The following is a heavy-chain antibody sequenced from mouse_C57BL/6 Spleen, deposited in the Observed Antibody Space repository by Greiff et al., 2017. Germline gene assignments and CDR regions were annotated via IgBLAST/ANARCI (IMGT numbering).Heavy chain of an antibody. J-gene: IGHJ2*01. D-gene: IGHD2-2*01. CDR2: INPNNGGT. Sequence: VQLQQSGPELVKPGASVKISCKASGYTFTDYYMNWVKQSHGKSLEWIGDINPNNGGTSYNQKFKGKATLTVDKSSSTAYMELRSLTSEDSAVYYCARHSMVTTVDYWGQGTTLTVSS. V-gene: IGHV1-26*01. CDR1: GYTFTDYY. CDR3: ARHSMVTTVDY.